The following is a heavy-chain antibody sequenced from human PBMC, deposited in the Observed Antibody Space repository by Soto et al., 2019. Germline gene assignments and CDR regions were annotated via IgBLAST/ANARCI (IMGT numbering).Heavy chain of an antibody. Sequence: ASVKVSCKASGGTFSSYAISWVRQAPGQGLEWMGGIIPIFGTANYAQKFQGRVTITADESTSTAYMELSSLRSEDTAVYYCARDIIAVAGTGAFDIWGQGTMVTVS. CDR1: GGTFSSYA. CDR3: ARDIIAVAGTGAFDI. V-gene: IGHV1-69*13. CDR2: IIPIFGTA. J-gene: IGHJ3*02. D-gene: IGHD6-19*01.